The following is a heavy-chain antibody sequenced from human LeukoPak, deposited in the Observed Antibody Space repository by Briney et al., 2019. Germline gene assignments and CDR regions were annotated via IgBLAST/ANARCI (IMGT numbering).Heavy chain of an antibody. Sequence: GGSLRLSCAASGFTFSSSWMTWVRQAPGKGLEWVANIKADGSETLYVDSVKGRFTISRDNAKNSVLLQMNSLRAEDTAVYFCARDFDWGQGTLVTVSS. V-gene: IGHV3-7*04. CDR3: ARDFD. CDR1: GFTFSSSW. CDR2: IKADGSET. J-gene: IGHJ4*02.